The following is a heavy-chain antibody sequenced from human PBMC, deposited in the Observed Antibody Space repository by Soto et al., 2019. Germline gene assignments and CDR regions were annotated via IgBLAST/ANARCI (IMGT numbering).Heavy chain of an antibody. Sequence: EVQLLESGGGLVQPGGSLRLSCTASGFSFGAYAMSWVRQAPGKGLQWVSGLVGSGGNINYADSVRGRFTVSRDNSKNTLYLDMNSLRVEDTAVYYCAKDALAGNGVWEPFDMWGRGTKVTVSS. CDR1: GFSFGAYA. D-gene: IGHD2-8*01. CDR2: LVGSGGNI. CDR3: AKDALAGNGVWEPFDM. J-gene: IGHJ3*02. V-gene: IGHV3-23*01.